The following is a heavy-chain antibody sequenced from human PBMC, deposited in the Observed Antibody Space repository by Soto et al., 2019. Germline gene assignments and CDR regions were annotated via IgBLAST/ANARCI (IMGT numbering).Heavy chain of an antibody. J-gene: IGHJ4*02. CDR1: GFTFSSYA. Sequence: QVQLVESGGGVVQPGRSLRLSCAASGFTFSSYAMHWVRQAPGKGLEWVAVIWYDGSNKYYADSVKGRFTISRDNSKNTLYLQMNSLRAEDTAVYYCARGLPVKYSSGWYDFDYWGQGTLVAVSS. CDR3: ARGLPVKYSSGWYDFDY. V-gene: IGHV3-33*08. CDR2: IWYDGSNK. D-gene: IGHD6-19*01.